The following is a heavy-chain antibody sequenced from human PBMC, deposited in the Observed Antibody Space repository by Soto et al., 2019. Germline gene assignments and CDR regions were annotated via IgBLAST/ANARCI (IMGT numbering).Heavy chain of an antibody. D-gene: IGHD3-22*01. V-gene: IGHV3-64D*06. CDR3: VKDRDSSGYYHWYCFDY. CDR2: ISSNGGST. CDR1: GFTFSSYA. J-gene: IGHJ4*02. Sequence: GGSLRLSCSASGFTFSSYAMHWVRQAPGKGLEYVSAISSNGGSTYYADSVKGRFTISRDNSKNTLYLHMSSLRAEDTAVYYCVKDRDSSGYYHWYCFDYWGQGTLVTVSS.